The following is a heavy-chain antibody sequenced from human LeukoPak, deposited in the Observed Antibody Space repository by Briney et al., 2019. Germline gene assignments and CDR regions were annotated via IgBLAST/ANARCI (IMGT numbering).Heavy chain of an antibody. CDR1: GFTFSSYW. D-gene: IGHD5-24*01. Sequence: GGSLRLSCAASGFTFSSYWMHWVRQAPGKGLVWVSRINTDGTSPSYAGSVKGRFTISRDNAKNTLYLQMSSLRAEDTAVYYCARSREPGRDGDYWGQGTLVTVSS. CDR2: INTDGTSP. V-gene: IGHV3-74*01. CDR3: ARSREPGRDGDY. J-gene: IGHJ4*02.